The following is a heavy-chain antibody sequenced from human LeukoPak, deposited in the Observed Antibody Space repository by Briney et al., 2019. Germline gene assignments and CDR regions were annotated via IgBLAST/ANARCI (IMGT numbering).Heavy chain of an antibody. CDR1: GGSISSYY. V-gene: IGHV4-59*01. CDR3: ARVTFDRYYYYMDV. J-gene: IGHJ6*03. D-gene: IGHD4-23*01. Sequence: SETLSLTFTVSGGSISSYYWSWIRQPPGKGLEWIGYIYYSGSTNYNPSLKSRVTISVDTSKNQFSLKLSSVTAADTAVYYCARVTFDRYYYYMDVWGKGTTVTVSS. CDR2: IYYSGST.